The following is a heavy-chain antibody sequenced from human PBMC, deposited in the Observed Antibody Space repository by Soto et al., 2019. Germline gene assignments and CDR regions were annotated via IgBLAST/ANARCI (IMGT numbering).Heavy chain of an antibody. D-gene: IGHD4-17*01. J-gene: IGHJ4*02. V-gene: IGHV4-34*01. CDR3: ATPTVTTATFDY. Sequence: SETLSLTCAVYGGSFSGYYWSWIRQPPGKGLEWIGEINHSGSTNYNPSLKSRVTISVDTSKNQFSLKLSSVTAADTAVYYCATPTVTTATFDYWGQGTLVTVSS. CDR2: INHSGST. CDR1: GGSFSGYY.